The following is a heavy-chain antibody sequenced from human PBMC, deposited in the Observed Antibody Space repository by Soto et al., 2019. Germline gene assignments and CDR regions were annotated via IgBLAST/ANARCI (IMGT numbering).Heavy chain of an antibody. CDR1: GFTFSSYS. CDR3: AIDWAEYYYDSSGYFDAFDI. Sequence: EVQLVESGGGLVQPGGSLRLSCAASGFTFSSYSMNWVRQAPGKGLEWVSYISSSSSTIYYADSVKGRFTISRDNAKNSLYLQMNSLRDEDTAVYYCAIDWAEYYYDSSGYFDAFDIWGQGTMVTVSS. CDR2: ISSSSSTI. D-gene: IGHD3-22*01. J-gene: IGHJ3*02. V-gene: IGHV3-48*02.